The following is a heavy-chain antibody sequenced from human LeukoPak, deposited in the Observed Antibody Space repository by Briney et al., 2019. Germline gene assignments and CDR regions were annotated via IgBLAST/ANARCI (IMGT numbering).Heavy chain of an antibody. Sequence: PGGALRLSCAAAGFTFSSFGMHWVRQAPGQGLGGVAFIRYDGSNKYYADSVKGRFTISRDNSKNTLYLQMNSLRAEDTAVYYCAKDLCSSTSCSSDYWGQGTLVTVSS. J-gene: IGHJ4*02. D-gene: IGHD2-2*01. CDR1: GFTFSSFG. CDR3: AKDLCSSTSCSSDY. CDR2: IRYDGSNK. V-gene: IGHV3-30*02.